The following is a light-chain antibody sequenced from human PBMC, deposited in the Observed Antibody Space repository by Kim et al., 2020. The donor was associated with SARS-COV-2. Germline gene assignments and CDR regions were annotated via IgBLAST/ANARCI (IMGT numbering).Light chain of an antibody. V-gene: IGKV3-20*01. CDR1: QSVSSSY. CDR3: QQYGSSPWT. CDR2: GAS. Sequence: APGERATISCRASQSVSSSYLAWYQQKPGQTPRHLIYGASSRATGIPDRFSGSGSGTDFTLTISRLEPEDFAVYYCQQYGSSPWTFGQGTKVEIK. J-gene: IGKJ1*01.